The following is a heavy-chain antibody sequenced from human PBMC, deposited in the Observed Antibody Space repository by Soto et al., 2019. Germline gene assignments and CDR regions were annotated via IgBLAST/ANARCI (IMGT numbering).Heavy chain of an antibody. V-gene: IGHV3-30*18. CDR3: AKDRGTAAYYFDY. Sequence: QVQLVESGGGVVQPGRSLRLSCAASGFTFSSYGIHWVRQAPGKGLEWVAVISYDGSNKYYADSVKGRFTNSRDNSRNTLYLQMNSLRAEDTAVYYCAKDRGTAAYYFDYWGQGTLVTVSS. CDR1: GFTFSSYG. J-gene: IGHJ4*02. CDR2: ISYDGSNK. D-gene: IGHD1-7*01.